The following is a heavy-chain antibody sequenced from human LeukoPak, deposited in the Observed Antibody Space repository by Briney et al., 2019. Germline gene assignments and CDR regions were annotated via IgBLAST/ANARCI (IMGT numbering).Heavy chain of an antibody. D-gene: IGHD3-9*01. V-gene: IGHV1-69*05. CDR3: AREEEGFDWLAGAFDI. Sequence: SVKVSCKASGGTFSSYAISWVRQAPGQGLEWMGRIIPIFGTANYAQKFQGRVTITTDDSTSTAYMKLSSLRSEDTAVYYCAREEEGFDWLAGAFDIWGQGTMVTVSS. CDR2: IIPIFGTA. J-gene: IGHJ3*02. CDR1: GGTFSSYA.